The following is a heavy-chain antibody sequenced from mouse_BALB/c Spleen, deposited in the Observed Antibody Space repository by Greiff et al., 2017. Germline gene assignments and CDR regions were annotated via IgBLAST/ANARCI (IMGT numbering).Heavy chain of an antibody. J-gene: IGHJ1*01. CDR3: APRSKTDWYFDV. CDR2: ISYSGST. Sequence: EVKLVESGPSLVKPSQTLSLTCSVTGDSITSGYWNWIRKFPGNKLEYMGYISYSGSTYYNPSLKSRISITRDTSKNQYYLQLNSVTTEDTATYYCAPRSKTDWYFDVWGAGTTVTVSS. CDR1: GDSITSGY. V-gene: IGHV3-8*02. D-gene: IGHD1-1*01.